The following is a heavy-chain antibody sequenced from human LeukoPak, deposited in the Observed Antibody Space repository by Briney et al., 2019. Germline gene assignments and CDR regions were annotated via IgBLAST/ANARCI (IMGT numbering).Heavy chain of an antibody. V-gene: IGHV3-21*06. D-gene: IGHD1-14*01. CDR1: GLTFSTSG. Sequence: GGSLRLSCTASGLTFSTSGFNWVRQAPGKGLEWVASIGPTGSDRYHADSIKGRFTISRDNANNFLYLQMNSLRAEDTAVYYCATGTNGRHYDYWGQGTLLTVSS. CDR2: IGPTGSDR. J-gene: IGHJ4*02. CDR3: ATGTNGRHYDY.